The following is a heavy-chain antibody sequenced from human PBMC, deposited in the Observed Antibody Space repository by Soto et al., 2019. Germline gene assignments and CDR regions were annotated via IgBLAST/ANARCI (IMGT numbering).Heavy chain of an antibody. J-gene: IGHJ4*02. Sequence: PGGSLRLSCAASGFTFNTYNMNWVRKAPGRGLEWLSYISSRSSTISYADSEKGRFSISRDNAKNSLFLQMNSLRDEDTAVYYCAREGFWSGYQDYWGQGTLVTVSS. D-gene: IGHD3-3*01. CDR3: AREGFWSGYQDY. CDR1: GFTFNTYN. CDR2: ISSRSSTI. V-gene: IGHV3-48*02.